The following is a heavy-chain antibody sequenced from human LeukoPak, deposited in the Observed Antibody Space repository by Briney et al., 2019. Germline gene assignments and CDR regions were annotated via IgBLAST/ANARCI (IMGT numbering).Heavy chain of an antibody. CDR1: GYSFTNYG. Sequence: GASVKVSCKASGYSFTNYGITWVRQAPGQGLEWMGWISAHNGNINYAQKIQGRVTMTTDTSTSTVYMELRSLRSADTAVYYCVRVTSYDFRSDPTEVFDVWGQGTRVTVS. J-gene: IGHJ3*01. D-gene: IGHD3-3*01. V-gene: IGHV1-18*04. CDR3: VRVTSYDFRSDPTEVFDV. CDR2: ISAHNGNI.